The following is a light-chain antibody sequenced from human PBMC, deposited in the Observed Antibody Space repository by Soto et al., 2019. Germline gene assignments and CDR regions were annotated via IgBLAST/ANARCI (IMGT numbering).Light chain of an antibody. CDR3: QQNGGLPRK. Sequence: ENVLTQSPGTLSLSPGERATLSCRASQRVSDNYLAWYQQKPGQAPRLLLYEISARATGVPDRFSGSGSGTDFTLTSSRLEPEDFAVYYCQQNGGLPRKFGQGTKVEAK. J-gene: IGKJ1*01. CDR2: EIS. V-gene: IGKV3-20*01. CDR1: QRVSDNY.